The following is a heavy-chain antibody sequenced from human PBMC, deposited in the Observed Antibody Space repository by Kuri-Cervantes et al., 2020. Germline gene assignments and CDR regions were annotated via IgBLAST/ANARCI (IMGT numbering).Heavy chain of an antibody. CDR2: ISWDGGST. J-gene: IGHJ6*02. V-gene: IGHV3-43*01. Sequence: GGSLRLSCAASGFTFDDYTMHWVRQAPGKGLEWVSLISWDGGSTYYADSVKGRFTISRDNSKNSLYLQMNSLRTEDTALYYCAKDNYYGSGMVGYYGMDVWGQGTTVTVSS. D-gene: IGHD3-10*01. CDR1: GFTFDDYT. CDR3: AKDNYYGSGMVGYYGMDV.